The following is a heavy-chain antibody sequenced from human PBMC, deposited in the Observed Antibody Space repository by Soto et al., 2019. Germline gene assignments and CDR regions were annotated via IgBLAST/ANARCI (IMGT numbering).Heavy chain of an antibody. CDR1: GYTFTSYG. D-gene: IGHD3-22*01. CDR2: ISTYNGNT. V-gene: IGHV1-18*01. J-gene: IGHJ5*02. Sequence: GASVKVSCKASGYTFTSYGISWVRQAPGQGLEWMGWISTYNGNTNYAQKLQGRVTMTTDTSTSTAYMELRSLRSDDTAVYYCARVGMYYYDSSGYYDNWFDPWGQGTLVTVSS. CDR3: ARVGMYYYDSSGYYDNWFDP.